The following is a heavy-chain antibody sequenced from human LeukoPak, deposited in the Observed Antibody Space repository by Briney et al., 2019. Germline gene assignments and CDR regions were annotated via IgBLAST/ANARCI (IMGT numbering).Heavy chain of an antibody. CDR1: GFTFSSYA. CDR3: ASGKYRYGDNWFNP. D-gene: IGHD5-18*01. V-gene: IGHV3-30*04. J-gene: IGHJ5*02. Sequence: GRSLRLSCAASGFTFSSYAMHWVRQAPGKGLEWVAVISYDGSNKDYADSVKGRFTISRDNSKNTLYLQMNSLRAEDTAVYFCASGKYRYGDNWFNPWGQGTLVTVSS. CDR2: ISYDGSNK.